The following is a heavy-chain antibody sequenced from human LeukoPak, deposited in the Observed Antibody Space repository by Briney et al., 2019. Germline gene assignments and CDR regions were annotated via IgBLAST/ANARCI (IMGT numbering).Heavy chain of an antibody. CDR2: ISSSSSYI. J-gene: IGHJ4*02. V-gene: IGHV3-21*01. D-gene: IGHD3-10*01. CDR3: ARERDGSGNFHFDQ. Sequence: PGGSLRLSCEASGFNFRSYSMNWVRQAPGKGLEWVSSISSSSSYIYYADSVKGRFTISRDDAKNSLYLRMNSLRAEDTAVYYCARERDGSGNFHFDQWGQGTLVTVSS. CDR1: GFNFRSYS.